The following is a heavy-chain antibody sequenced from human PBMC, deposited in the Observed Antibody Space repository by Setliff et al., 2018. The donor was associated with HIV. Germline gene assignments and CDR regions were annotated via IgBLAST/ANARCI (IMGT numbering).Heavy chain of an antibody. CDR3: ARGSYRGSGFFVRYFDF. Sequence: SETLSLTCAVYGGSFTSYYWTWIRQAPGKDLEWIGEINHNGGTNYNPSLKSRVTISVDRSRNQFFLRLTSVTAADTAVYYCARGSYRGSGFFVRYFDFWGQGSQVTVSS. J-gene: IGHJ4*02. CDR1: GGSFTSYY. D-gene: IGHD3-3*01. CDR2: INHNGGT. V-gene: IGHV4-34*01.